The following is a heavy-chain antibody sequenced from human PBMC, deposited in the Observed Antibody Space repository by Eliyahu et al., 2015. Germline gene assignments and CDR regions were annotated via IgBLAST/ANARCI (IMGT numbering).Heavy chain of an antibody. D-gene: IGHD6-19*01. CDR1: GGPISSYY. CDR3: ARDFIAVAGNWFDP. CDR2: IYTSGST. J-gene: IGHJ5*02. Sequence: QVQLQESGPGLVKPSETLSLTCTVSGGPISSYYWSWXRQPAGKGLEWIGRIYTSGSTNYNPSLKSRVTMSVDTSKNQFSLKLSSVTAADTAVYYCARDFIAVAGNWFDPWGQGTLVTVSS. V-gene: IGHV4-4*07.